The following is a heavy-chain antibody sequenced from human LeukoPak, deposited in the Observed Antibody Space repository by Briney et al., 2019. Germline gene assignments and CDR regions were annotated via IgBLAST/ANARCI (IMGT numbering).Heavy chain of an antibody. CDR1: GFTFVDYA. CDR3: AKEVGSGAFDI. Sequence: GGSLRLSCVASGFTFVDYAMHWVRQAPGKGLEWVSGISWNSGNMGYADSVKGRFTISRDSAKNSLCLQMNSLRAEDTALYFCAKEVGSGAFDIWGQGTMVTVSS. J-gene: IGHJ3*02. CDR2: ISWNSGNM. D-gene: IGHD3-10*01. V-gene: IGHV3-9*01.